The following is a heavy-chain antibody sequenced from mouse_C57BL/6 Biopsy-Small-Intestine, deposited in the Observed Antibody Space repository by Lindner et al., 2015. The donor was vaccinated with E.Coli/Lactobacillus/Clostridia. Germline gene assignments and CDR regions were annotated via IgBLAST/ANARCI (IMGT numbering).Heavy chain of an antibody. CDR3: ARYYYASSYFDY. J-gene: IGHJ2*01. V-gene: IGHV1-42*01. Sequence: VQLQESGPDLVKPGASVKISCKASGYSFTSYYMNWLRQSPEKSLEWIGEINPSTGGTTYNQKFRAKATMTVDKSSSTAYMQLRSLTSEDSAVYFCARYYYASSYFDYWGQGTTLTVSS. CDR1: GYSFTSYY. CDR2: INPSTGGT. D-gene: IGHD1-1*01.